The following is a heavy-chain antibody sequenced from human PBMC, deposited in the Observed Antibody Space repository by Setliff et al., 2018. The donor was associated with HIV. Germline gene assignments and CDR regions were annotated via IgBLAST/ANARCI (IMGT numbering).Heavy chain of an antibody. J-gene: IGHJ4*02. CDR2: IWYDGSNK. V-gene: IGHV3-33*06. CDR1: GFTFSSYG. Sequence: PGGSLRLSCAASGFTFSSYGMHWVRQAPGKGLEWVAVIWYDGSNKYYADSVKGRFTISRDNSKDTLYLQMSGLTAEDTAIYYCAKTLVVVASPLGFWGQGTLVTVSS. D-gene: IGHD2-15*01. CDR3: AKTLVVVASPLGF.